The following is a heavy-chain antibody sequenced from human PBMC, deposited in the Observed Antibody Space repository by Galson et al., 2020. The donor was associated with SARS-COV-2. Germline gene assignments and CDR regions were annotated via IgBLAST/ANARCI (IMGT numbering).Heavy chain of an antibody. Sequence: GESLKISCAASGFTFSSYGMHWVRQAPGKGLEWVAVIWYDGSNKYYADSVKGQFTISRDKSKNTLYLQMNSLRAEDTAVYYCAKDLGAVAGTDCYFDLWGRGTLVTVSS. J-gene: IGHJ2*01. V-gene: IGHV3-33*03. CDR1: GFTFSSYG. CDR3: AKDLGAVAGTDCYFDL. D-gene: IGHD6-19*01. CDR2: IWYDGSNK.